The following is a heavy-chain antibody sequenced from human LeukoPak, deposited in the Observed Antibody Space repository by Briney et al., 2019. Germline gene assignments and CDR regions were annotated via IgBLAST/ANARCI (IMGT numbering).Heavy chain of an antibody. J-gene: IGHJ5*02. CDR3: ARDGATVTGGRNWFDP. CDR2: INPNSGGT. D-gene: IGHD4-17*01. CDR1: GYTFTGYY. V-gene: IGHV1-2*02. Sequence: ASVKVSCKASGYTFTGYYMHWVRQAPGQGLEWMGWINPNSGGTNYAQKLQGRVTMTRDTSISTAYMELSRLRSDDTAVYYCARDGATVTGGRNWFDPWGQGTLVTVSS.